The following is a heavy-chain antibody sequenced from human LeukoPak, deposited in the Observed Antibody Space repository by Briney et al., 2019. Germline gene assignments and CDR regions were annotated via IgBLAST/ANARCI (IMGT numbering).Heavy chain of an antibody. V-gene: IGHV3-30-3*01. Sequence: GGSLRLSCAASGFTFSSYAMHWVRQAPGKGLEWVAVISYDGSNKYYADSVKGRFTISRDNSKNTLYLQMNSLRAEDTAVYYCARGSGGTDYYESSGYYFLDYWGQGTLVTVSS. CDR2: ISYDGSNK. CDR3: ARGSGGTDYYESSGYYFLDY. J-gene: IGHJ4*02. D-gene: IGHD3-22*01. CDR1: GFTFSSYA.